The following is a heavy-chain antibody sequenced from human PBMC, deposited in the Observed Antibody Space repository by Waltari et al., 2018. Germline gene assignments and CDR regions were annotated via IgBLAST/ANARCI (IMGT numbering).Heavy chain of an antibody. J-gene: IGHJ1*01. Sequence: QVQLVQSGAEVKKPGASVKVSCKASGYTFTSYAMHWGRQAPGQRLEWMGWINAGNGNTKYSQKFQGRVTITRDTSASTAYMELSSLRSEDTAVYYCARGEMAEYFQHWGQGTLVTVSS. CDR3: ARGEMAEYFQH. V-gene: IGHV1-3*01. D-gene: IGHD1-26*01. CDR2: INAGNGNT. CDR1: GYTFTSYA.